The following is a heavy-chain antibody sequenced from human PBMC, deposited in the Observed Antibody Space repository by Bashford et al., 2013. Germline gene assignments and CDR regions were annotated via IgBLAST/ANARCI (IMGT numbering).Heavy chain of an antibody. Sequence: VRQAPGRGLELVSEINARGDYTHYAHFVEGRFTMSRDNAKDTVYLQMDNLRAEDTALYYCVKGLTVPGSWGMGDFWGQGTLVTVSS. J-gene: IGHJ4*02. V-gene: IGHV3-23*01. D-gene: IGHD3-16*01. CDR3: VKGLTVPGSWGMGDF. CDR2: INARGDYT.